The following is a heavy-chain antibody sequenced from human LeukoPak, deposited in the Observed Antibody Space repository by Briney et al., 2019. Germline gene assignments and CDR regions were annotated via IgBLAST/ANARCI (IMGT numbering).Heavy chain of an antibody. J-gene: IGHJ6*03. CDR2: IYSSGST. CDR3: ARHCSSTSCHYYYMDV. CDR1: GGSISSYY. D-gene: IGHD2-2*01. Sequence: SETLSLTCTVPGGSISSYYWSWIRQPPGKGLEWSGYIYSSGSTTYTPSLKSRVTISVDTSKNQFSLKLSSVTAADTAVYYCARHCSSTSCHYYYMDVWGKGTTVTVSS. V-gene: IGHV4-59*08.